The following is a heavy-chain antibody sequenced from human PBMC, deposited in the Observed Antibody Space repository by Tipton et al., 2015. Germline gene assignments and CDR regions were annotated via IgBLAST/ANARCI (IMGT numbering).Heavy chain of an antibody. CDR2: IYYSGST. CDR3: ARQSGESSDWPSAFDI. V-gene: IGHV4-39*01. CDR1: GGSISSSSYY. D-gene: IGHD6-19*01. Sequence: TLSLTCSVSGGSISSSSYYWGWIRQPPGKGLEWIGSIYYSGSTYYNPSLKSRVTISVDTSKNQFSLKLSSVTAADTAVYYCARQSGESSDWPSAFDIWGQGTMVTVSS. J-gene: IGHJ3*02.